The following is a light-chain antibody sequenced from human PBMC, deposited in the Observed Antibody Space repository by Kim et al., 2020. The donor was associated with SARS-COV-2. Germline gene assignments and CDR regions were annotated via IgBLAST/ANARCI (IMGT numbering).Light chain of an antibody. CDR3: QSYDNSLSSHV. CDR2: GNK. V-gene: IGLV1-40*01. CDR1: SSNNVGGNT. J-gene: IGLJ1*01. Sequence: GRMATTSCCRSSNNVGGNTVNWYQQLPRTAPKLLIYGNKQRPSGVPDRFSGSKSGTSASLAISGLQAEDEADYYCQSYDNSLSSHVFGSGTKVTVL.